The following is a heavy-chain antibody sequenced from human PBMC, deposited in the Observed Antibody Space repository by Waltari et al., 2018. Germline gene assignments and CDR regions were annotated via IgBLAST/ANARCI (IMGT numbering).Heavy chain of an antibody. CDR1: GGSFSGYY. CDR2: INHSGST. J-gene: IGHJ4*02. D-gene: IGHD3-16*02. Sequence: QVQLQQWGAGLLKPSETLSLTCAVYGGSFSGYYWSWIRQPPGKGLEWIGEINHSGSTHYNPSLKSRVTISVDTSKNQFSLKLSSVTAADTAVYYCARGLVITFGGVIVKEYYFDYWGQGTLVTVSS. V-gene: IGHV4-34*01. CDR3: ARGLVITFGGVIVKEYYFDY.